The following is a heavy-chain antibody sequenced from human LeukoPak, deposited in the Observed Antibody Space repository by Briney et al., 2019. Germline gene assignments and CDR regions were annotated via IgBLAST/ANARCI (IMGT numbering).Heavy chain of an antibody. D-gene: IGHD3-10*01. J-gene: IGHJ5*02. CDR2: IYHSGST. CDR1: GGSISSGGYS. Sequence: SQTLSLTCAVSGGSISSGGYSWSWIRQPPGKGLEWIGYIYHSGSTYYNPSLKSRVTISVDRSKNQFSLKLSSVTAADTAVYYCAREGYYGSGTFDPWGQGTLVTASS. V-gene: IGHV4-30-2*01. CDR3: AREGYYGSGTFDP.